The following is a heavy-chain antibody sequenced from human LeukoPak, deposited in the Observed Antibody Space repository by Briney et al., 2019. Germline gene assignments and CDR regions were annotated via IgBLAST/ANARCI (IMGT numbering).Heavy chain of an antibody. CDR2: IYYSVST. CDR1: GGSISSYY. Sequence: PSETLSLTCTVSGGSISSYYWSWIRQPPGKGLEWIGYIYYSVSTNYNPSLKSRVTISVDTSKNQFSLKLSSVTAADTAVCYCARESQGNAFDIWGQGTMVTVSS. J-gene: IGHJ3*02. V-gene: IGHV4-59*01. CDR3: ARESQGNAFDI. D-gene: IGHD6-13*01.